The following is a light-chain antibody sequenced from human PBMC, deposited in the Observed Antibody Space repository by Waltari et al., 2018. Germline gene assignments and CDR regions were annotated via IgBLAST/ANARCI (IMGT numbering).Light chain of an antibody. CDR3: QQLNSYPLT. Sequence: DIQLTQSPSFLSAPVGHRGTITCRASQGISSYLAWYQQKPGKAPKLLIYAASTLQSGVPSRFSGSGSGTEFTLTISSLQPEDFATYYCQQLNSYPLTFGGGTKVEIK. CDR2: AAS. J-gene: IGKJ4*01. V-gene: IGKV1-9*01. CDR1: QGISSY.